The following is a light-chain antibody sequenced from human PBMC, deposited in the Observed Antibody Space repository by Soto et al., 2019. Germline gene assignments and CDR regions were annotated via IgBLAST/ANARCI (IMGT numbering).Light chain of an antibody. V-gene: IGKV1-39*01. CDR1: QSISDY. CDR2: AAS. Sequence: DIQMTQSPSSLSASVGDRVTISCRANQSISDYLNWYQHKPGTAPKLLIYAASSLQRGVPSRFSGSGFRTDFTLNISSLQPEDFATYFWQQSYNIPITFGQGTRLEIK. J-gene: IGKJ5*01. CDR3: QQSYNIPIT.